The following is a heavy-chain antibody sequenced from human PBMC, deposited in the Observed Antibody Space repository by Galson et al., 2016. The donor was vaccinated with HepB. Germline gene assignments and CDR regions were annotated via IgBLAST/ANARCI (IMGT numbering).Heavy chain of an antibody. Sequence: SGAEVKKPGESLKISCSTSGYNFATYWIGWVGQVSGKGMEWMGVIDPGDSDTRYSPSFQGQVTISADKSVNTTYLELTSLKASDTAIYYCARASRSYYNWFNPWGQGTLVTVSS. CDR2: IDPGDSDT. CDR3: ARASRSYYNWFNP. D-gene: IGHD3-10*01. J-gene: IGHJ5*02. V-gene: IGHV5-51*01. CDR1: GYNFATYW.